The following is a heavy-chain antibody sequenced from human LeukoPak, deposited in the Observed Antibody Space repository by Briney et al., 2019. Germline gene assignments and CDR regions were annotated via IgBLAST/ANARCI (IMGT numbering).Heavy chain of an antibody. J-gene: IGHJ4*02. Sequence: TGGSLRLSCAASGFTVSSNYMSWVRQAPGKGLEWVSVIYSGGSTYYADSMKGRFTISRHNSKNTLYLQMNSLRAEDTAVYYCARVGATSFDYWGQGTLVTVSS. CDR3: ARVGATSFDY. CDR2: IYSGGST. D-gene: IGHD1-26*01. V-gene: IGHV3-53*04. CDR1: GFTVSSNY.